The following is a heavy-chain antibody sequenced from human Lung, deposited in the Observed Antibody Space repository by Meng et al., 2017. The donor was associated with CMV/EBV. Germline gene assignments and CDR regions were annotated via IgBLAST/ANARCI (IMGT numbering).Heavy chain of an antibody. CDR3: ARIFEHGGELPITPLDYYGMDV. D-gene: IGHD3-10*01. CDR1: GFTFSYYT. V-gene: IGHV3-21*01. Sequence: GESXKISCAASGFTFSYYTMNWVRQAPGKGLEWVSSTTSESSYIFYADSVKGRFTVSRDNAKNSLYLQMNSLRAEDTAVYYCARIFEHGGELPITPLDYYGMDVWGQGTXVNVYS. CDR2: TTSESSYI. J-gene: IGHJ6*02.